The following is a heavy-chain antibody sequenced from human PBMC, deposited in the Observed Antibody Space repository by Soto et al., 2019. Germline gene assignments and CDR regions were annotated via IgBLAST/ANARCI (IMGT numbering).Heavy chain of an antibody. V-gene: IGHV3-30*18. CDR3: AKDLRDYGNPRDPYYYYGMDV. CDR2: ISYDGSNK. J-gene: IGHJ6*02. CDR1: GFTFSSYG. Sequence: GGSLRLSCAASGFTFSSYGMHWVRQAPGKGLEWVAVISYDGSNKYYADSVKGRFTISRDNSKNTLYLQMNSLRAEDTAVYYRAKDLRDYGNPRDPYYYYGMDVWGQGTTVTVSS. D-gene: IGHD4-4*01.